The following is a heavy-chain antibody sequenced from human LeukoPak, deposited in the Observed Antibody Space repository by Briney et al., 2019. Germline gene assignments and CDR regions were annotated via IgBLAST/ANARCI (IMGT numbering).Heavy chain of an antibody. Sequence: GGSLRLSCAASGFTVSSNYMRWVRQAPGKGLEWVSLIYRGGSTYYADSVKGRFTISRHSSKNTLYLQMNSLRAEDTAVYYCARDLGYYDTSGYYYVHYGMDVWGQGTTVTVSS. CDR1: GFTVSSNY. J-gene: IGHJ6*02. D-gene: IGHD3-22*01. CDR2: IYRGGST. CDR3: ARDLGYYDTSGYYYVHYGMDV. V-gene: IGHV3-53*04.